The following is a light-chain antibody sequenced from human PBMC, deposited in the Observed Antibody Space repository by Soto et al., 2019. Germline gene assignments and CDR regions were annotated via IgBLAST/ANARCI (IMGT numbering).Light chain of an antibody. CDR3: QQYNDRPGT. J-gene: IGKJ1*01. CDR2: GTS. V-gene: IGKV3-15*01. Sequence: EIVMTQSPATLSVSPGERATLSCRASQSVSSNLAWFQQKPGQAPRLLIYGTSTRPTGIPVRFSGSGSGTDFTLTISSLQSEDFAVYYCQQYNDRPGTFGQGTKVEIK. CDR1: QSVSSN.